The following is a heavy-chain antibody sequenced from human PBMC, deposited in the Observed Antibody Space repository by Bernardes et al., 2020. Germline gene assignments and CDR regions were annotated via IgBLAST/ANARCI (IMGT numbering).Heavy chain of an antibody. CDR3: ARDKDYYGSGHWFDP. CDR2: IYYSGST. V-gene: IGHV4-59*01. Sequence: SETLSLTCTVSGGSISSYYWSWIRQPPGKGLEWIGYIYYSGSTNYNPSLKSRVTISVDTSKNQFSLKLSSVTAADTAVYYCARDKDYYGSGHWFDPWGQGTLVTVSS. CDR1: GGSISSYY. D-gene: IGHD3-10*01. J-gene: IGHJ5*02.